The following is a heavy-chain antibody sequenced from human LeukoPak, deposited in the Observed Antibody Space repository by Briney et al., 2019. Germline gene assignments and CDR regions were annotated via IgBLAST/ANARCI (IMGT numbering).Heavy chain of an antibody. CDR1: GFTFSSYA. D-gene: IGHD2-2*01. V-gene: IGHV3-23*01. CDR3: AKTGSTSWYYYYYMDV. Sequence: GGSLRLSCAASGFTFSSYAMSWVRQAPGKGLKWVSAISGSGGSTYYADSVKGRFTISRDNSKNTLYLQMNSLRAEDTAVYYCAKTGSTSWYYYYYMDVWGKGTTVTVSS. J-gene: IGHJ6*03. CDR2: ISGSGGST.